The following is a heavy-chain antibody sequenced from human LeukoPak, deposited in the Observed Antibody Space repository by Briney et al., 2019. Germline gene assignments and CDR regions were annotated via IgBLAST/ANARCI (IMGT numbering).Heavy chain of an antibody. CDR1: GFIFYDYG. J-gene: IGHJ4*02. V-gene: IGHV3-20*04. Sequence: PGGSLRLSCAAYGFIFYDYGMTWVRQAPGKGLEWVSDINWTGASTGYADSVKGRFTISRDNAKNSLYLQMNSLRADDTALYYCARGSRGTPGQWGQGTLVTVSS. CDR3: ARGSRGTPGQ. D-gene: IGHD3-16*01. CDR2: INWTGAST.